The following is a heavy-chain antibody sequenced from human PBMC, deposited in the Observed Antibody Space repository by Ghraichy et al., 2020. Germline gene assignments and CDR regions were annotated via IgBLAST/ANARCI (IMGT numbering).Heavy chain of an antibody. V-gene: IGHV3-23*01. J-gene: IGHJ2*01. Sequence: GESLNISCAASGFTLSSYAMSWVRQAPGKGLQWVSVISGSGGSTYYADSVRGRFTISRDNSKNTVSLQMNSLRAEDTAIYYCAKVVQNEYTVSHYWHFDLWGRGTLVTVSS. CDR2: ISGSGGST. CDR3: AKVVQNEYTVSHYWHFDL. CDR1: GFTLSSYA. D-gene: IGHD1-1*01.